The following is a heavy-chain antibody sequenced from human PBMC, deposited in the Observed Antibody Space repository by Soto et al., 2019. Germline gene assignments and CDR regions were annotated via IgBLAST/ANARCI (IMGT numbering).Heavy chain of an antibody. V-gene: IGHV3-74*01. CDR1: GFTFSSYW. D-gene: IGHD2-21*02. J-gene: IGHJ6*02. Sequence: GGSLRLSCAASGFTFSSYWMHWVRQAPGKGLVWVSRINSDGSSTSYADSVKGRFTISRDNAKNTLYLQMNSLRAEDTAVYYCARVPYCGGDCYYGYYYYGMDVWGQGTTVTVSS. CDR2: INSDGSST. CDR3: ARVPYCGGDCYYGYYYYGMDV.